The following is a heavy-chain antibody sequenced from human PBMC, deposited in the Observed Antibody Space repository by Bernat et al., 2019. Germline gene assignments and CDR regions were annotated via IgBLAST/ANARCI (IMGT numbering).Heavy chain of an antibody. CDR1: GFTFSSYS. V-gene: IGHV3-21*01. Sequence: EVQLVESGGGLVKPGGSLRLSCAASGFTFSSYSMNWVRQAPGKGLEWVSSISSSSSYIYYADSVKGRFTISRDNAKNSLYLQMNSLRAEDTAVYYCARDKIGIAAAEGYYYYGMDVWGHGTTVTVSS. CDR2: ISSSSSYI. J-gene: IGHJ6*02. D-gene: IGHD6-13*01. CDR3: ARDKIGIAAAEGYYYYGMDV.